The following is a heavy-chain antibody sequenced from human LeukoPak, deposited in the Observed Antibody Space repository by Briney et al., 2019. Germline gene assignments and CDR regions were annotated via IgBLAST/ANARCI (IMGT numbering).Heavy chain of an antibody. CDR3: ARRGVGASYYFDY. CDR2: ISGSGGST. D-gene: IGHD1-26*01. J-gene: IGHJ4*02. Sequence: GGSLRLSCAASGSTFSSYAMSWVRQAPGKGLEWVSAISGSGGSTYYADSVKGRFTISRDNSKNTLYLQMNSLRADDTAVYYCARRGVGASYYFDYWGQGTLVTVSS. V-gene: IGHV3-23*01. CDR1: GSTFSSYA.